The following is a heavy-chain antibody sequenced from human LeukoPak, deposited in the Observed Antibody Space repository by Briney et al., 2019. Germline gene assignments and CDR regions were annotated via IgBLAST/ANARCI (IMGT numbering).Heavy chain of an antibody. CDR3: AGGVTFGPASY. D-gene: IGHD3-16*01. J-gene: IGHJ4*02. V-gene: IGHV4-4*07. Sequence: PSETLSLICTVSGGSIRSYYWSWIRQPAGKGLEWIGRIYTSGSTNYNPSLKSRVTMSVDTSKNQFSLKLSSVTAADTAVYYCAGGVTFGPASYWGQGTLVTVSS. CDR2: IYTSGST. CDR1: GGSIRSYY.